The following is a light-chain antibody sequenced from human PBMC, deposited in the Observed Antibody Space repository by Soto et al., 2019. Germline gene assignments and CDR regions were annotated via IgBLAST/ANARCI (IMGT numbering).Light chain of an antibody. Sequence: QSALTQPASVSGSPGQSITISCTGTSSDVGGYNSVSWYLQHPGKAPKLMIYEVSNRPSGVSNRFSGSKSGNTASLTISGLQAEDEADYYCSSYTTNSTYVFGTGTKVTV. CDR2: EVS. CDR1: SSDVGGYNS. CDR3: SSYTTNSTYV. V-gene: IGLV2-14*01. J-gene: IGLJ1*01.